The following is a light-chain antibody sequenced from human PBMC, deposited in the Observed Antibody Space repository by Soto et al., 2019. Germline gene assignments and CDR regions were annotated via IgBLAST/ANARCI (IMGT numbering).Light chain of an antibody. Sequence: EIVLTQSPGTLSLSPGERATLSCRASQSVSVNSLAWYQQKGGQAPRLLIYAASTRATGVPDRFSGSGSGTDFTLTISRLEPEDFAVYYCQQYGSSPRLTFGGGTKVDI. V-gene: IGKV3-20*01. CDR3: QQYGSSPRLT. J-gene: IGKJ4*01. CDR2: AAS. CDR1: QSVSVNS.